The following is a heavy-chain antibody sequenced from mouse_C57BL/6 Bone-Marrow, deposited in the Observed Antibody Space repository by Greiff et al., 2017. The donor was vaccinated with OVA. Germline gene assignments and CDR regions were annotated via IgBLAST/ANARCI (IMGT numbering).Heavy chain of an antibody. V-gene: IGHV1-85*01. J-gene: IGHJ3*01. CDR2: IYPRDGST. Sequence: VQGVESGPELVKPGASVKLSCKASGYTFTSYDINWVKQRPGQGLEWIGWIYPRDGSTKYNEKFKGKATLTVHTSSSTAYMELHSLTSEDSAVYFCAREGRAWFAYWGQGTLVTVSA. CDR3: AREGRAWFAY. D-gene: IGHD3-3*01. CDR1: GYTFTSYD.